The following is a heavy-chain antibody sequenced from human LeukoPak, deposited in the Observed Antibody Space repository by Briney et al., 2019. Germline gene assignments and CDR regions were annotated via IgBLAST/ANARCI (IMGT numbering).Heavy chain of an antibody. CDR3: ARDAYSSSWYYFDY. Sequence: PSETLSLTCSVSGGSSSNYYWSWIRQPPGRGLEWIGYIYYSGSTNYNPSLKSRVTMSVDTSKNQFSLKLSSVTAADTAVYYCARDAYSSSWYYFDYWGQGTLVTVSS. D-gene: IGHD6-13*01. J-gene: IGHJ4*02. CDR2: IYYSGST. CDR1: GGSSSNYY. V-gene: IGHV4-59*12.